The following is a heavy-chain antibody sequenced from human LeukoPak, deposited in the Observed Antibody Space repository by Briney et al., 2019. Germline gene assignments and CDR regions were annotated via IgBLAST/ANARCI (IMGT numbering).Heavy chain of an antibody. V-gene: IGHV1-2*02. CDR3: ARDLHRDRLLDY. CDR1: GYTFTGYY. D-gene: IGHD5-12*01. CDR2: INPNSGGT. Sequence: ASVKVSCKASGYTFTGYYMHWVRQAPGQGLEWMGWINPNSGGTNYAQKFQGRVSMTRDTSISTAYMELSRLRSDDTAVYYCARDLHRDRLLDYWGQGTLVTVSS. J-gene: IGHJ4*02.